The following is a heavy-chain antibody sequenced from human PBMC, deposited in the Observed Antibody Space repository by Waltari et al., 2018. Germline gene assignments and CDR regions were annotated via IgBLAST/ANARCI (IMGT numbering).Heavy chain of an antibody. Sequence: EVQLVQSGAEVKKPGESLKISCKVSGLTFTKNWIAWVRQMPGQGLEWVGMIYPGDSDSRYSPSLQGQVTISVDESINTAFLQWTSLKASDTAIYFCARQTAAVDPFDYWGQGTLVTVSS. CDR3: ARQTAAVDPFDY. V-gene: IGHV5-51*01. CDR2: IYPGDSDS. D-gene: IGHD2-15*01. J-gene: IGHJ4*02. CDR1: GLTFTKNW.